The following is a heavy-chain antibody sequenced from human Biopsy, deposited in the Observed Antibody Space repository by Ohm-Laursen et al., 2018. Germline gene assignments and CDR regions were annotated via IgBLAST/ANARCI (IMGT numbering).Heavy chain of an antibody. CDR3: ARIYFYGLGSSDYFFDS. J-gene: IGHJ4*02. Sequence: SETLSLTCSVSGDSIATFNYYWGWVRQPPGKGLEWLATIFYSGTTYFSRTLESRLTISQDTSSNQFSLGLKYVTAADTGVYYCARIYFYGLGSSDYFFDSWGQGTLVTVSS. V-gene: IGHV4-39*01. CDR2: IFYSGTT. CDR1: GDSIATFNYY. D-gene: IGHD3-10*01.